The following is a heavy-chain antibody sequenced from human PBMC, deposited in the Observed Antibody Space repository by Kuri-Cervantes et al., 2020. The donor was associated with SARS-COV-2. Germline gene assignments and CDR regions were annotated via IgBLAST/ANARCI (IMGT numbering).Heavy chain of an antibody. CDR2: IRYDGSNK. CDR3: AKDRSGSYYFFDAFDI. CDR1: GFTFSSYG. Sequence: GESLKISCAASGFTFSSYGMHWVRQAPGKGLEWVAFIRYDGSNKYYADSVKVRFTISRDNSKNTLYLQMNSLRAEDTAVYYCAKDRSGSYYFFDAFDIWGQGTMVTVSS. V-gene: IGHV3-30*02. D-gene: IGHD1-26*01. J-gene: IGHJ3*02.